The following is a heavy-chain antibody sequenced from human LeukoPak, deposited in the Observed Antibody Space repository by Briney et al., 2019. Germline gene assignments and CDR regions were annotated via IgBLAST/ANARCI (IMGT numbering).Heavy chain of an antibody. Sequence: SVKVSCKASGGTFSSYAISWVRQAPGQGLEWMGGIIPIFGTANYAQKFQGRVTITTDESTSTAYMELSSLRSEDTAVYYCVRDTGDFWSGYFLWGQGTLVTVSS. CDR2: IIPIFGTA. CDR3: VRDTGDFWSGYFL. CDR1: GGTFSSYA. D-gene: IGHD3-3*01. V-gene: IGHV1-69*05. J-gene: IGHJ4*02.